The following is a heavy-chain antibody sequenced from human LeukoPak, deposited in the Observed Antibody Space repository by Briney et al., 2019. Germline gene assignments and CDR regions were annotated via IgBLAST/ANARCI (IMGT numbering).Heavy chain of an antibody. CDR3: GRGFGGDFFGRVSPGRAV. CDR2: ISSSSSYI. CDR1: GFTFSSYS. Sequence: PGGSLRLSCAASGFTFSSYSMNWVRQAPGKGLEWVSSISSSSSYIYYADSVKGRFTISRDNAKNSLYLQMNSLRAEDTAVYYCGRGFGGDFFGRVSPGRAVGGKGTTVTFPS. V-gene: IGHV3-21*01. D-gene: IGHD2-21*02. J-gene: IGHJ6*04.